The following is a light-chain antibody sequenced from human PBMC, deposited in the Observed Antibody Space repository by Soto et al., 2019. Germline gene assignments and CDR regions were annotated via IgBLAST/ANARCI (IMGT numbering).Light chain of an antibody. CDR1: QDISDY. V-gene: IGKV1-8*01. CDR3: QHYYTYPWT. CDR2: AAS. J-gene: IGKJ1*01. Sequence: AIRMTQSPSSLSASTGDRVTITCRASQDISDYLVWYQQKPGKAPKVLIHAASTCQGGVSSRFSGSRSGTDFTLTINSLQSEDFATYYCQHYYTYPWTFGQGTKVEV.